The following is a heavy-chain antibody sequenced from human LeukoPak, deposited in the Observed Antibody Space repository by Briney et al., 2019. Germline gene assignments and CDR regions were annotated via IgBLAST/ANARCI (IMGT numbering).Heavy chain of an antibody. CDR2: IYYSGST. CDR3: ARDVWFGELLTFDY. CDR1: GGSISSSSYY. D-gene: IGHD3-10*01. Sequence: SETLSLTCTVSGGSISSSSYYWGWIRQPPGKGLEWIGSIYYSGSTYYNPSLKSRVTISVDTSKNQFSLKLSSVTAADTAVYYCARDVWFGELLTFDYWGQGTLVTVSS. J-gene: IGHJ4*02. V-gene: IGHV4-39*07.